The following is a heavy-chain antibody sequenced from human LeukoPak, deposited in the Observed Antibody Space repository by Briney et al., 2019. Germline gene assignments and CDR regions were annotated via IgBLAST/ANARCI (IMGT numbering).Heavy chain of an antibody. Sequence: ASVKVSCKASGYTFTCNAMHWVRHAPGQRREWVGWINASNANTKYSQKFQGRVTITTDTSTSKAYMELSSLRSEDTAVYYCARGGSSWNPPFDYWGQGTLVTVSS. CDR2: INASNANT. CDR1: GYTFTCNA. CDR3: ARGGSSWNPPFDY. D-gene: IGHD6-13*01. J-gene: IGHJ4*02. V-gene: IGHV1-3*01.